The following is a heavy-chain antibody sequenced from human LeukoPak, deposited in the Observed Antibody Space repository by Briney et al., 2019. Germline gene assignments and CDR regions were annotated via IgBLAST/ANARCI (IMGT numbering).Heavy chain of an antibody. CDR1: GFTFSSYS. CDR3: ARLGAAAGSRAY. Sequence: NPGGSLRLSCAASGFTFSSYSMNWVRQAPGKGLEWVSSISSSSSYIYYADSVKGRFTISRDNAKNSLYLQMNSLRAEDTAVYYCARLGAAAGSRAYWGQGTLVTVSS. J-gene: IGHJ4*02. D-gene: IGHD6-13*01. CDR2: ISSSSSYI. V-gene: IGHV3-21*01.